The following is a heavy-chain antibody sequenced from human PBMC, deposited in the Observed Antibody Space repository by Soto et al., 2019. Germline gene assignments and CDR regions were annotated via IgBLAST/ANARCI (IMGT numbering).Heavy chain of an antibody. V-gene: IGHV3-11*06. CDR3: AREYVYSKYGYYYYGMAV. D-gene: IGHD4-4*01. Sequence: SLRLSCAASGFTFSDYYMSWIRQAPGKGLEWVSYISSSSSYTNYADSVKGRFTISRDNAKNSLYLQMNRLRAEDTAVYYCAREYVYSKYGYYYYGMAVWSQGTTVTVS. CDR2: ISSSSSYT. J-gene: IGHJ6*02. CDR1: GFTFSDYY.